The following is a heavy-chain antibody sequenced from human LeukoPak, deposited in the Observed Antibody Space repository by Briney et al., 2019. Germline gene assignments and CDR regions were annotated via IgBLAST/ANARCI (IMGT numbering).Heavy chain of an antibody. CDR1: GDSINSLVL. CDR3: AGLVGRYSSGLYYYYFDY. D-gene: IGHD3-22*01. J-gene: IGHJ4*02. Sequence: PSETLSLTCTVSGDSINSLVLWSWVRQPPGKGLEWIGEMYLSGTTHSNPSVKSRVTISIDKSKNQFFLNLSSVPAADTAVYYCAGLVGRYSSGLYYYYFDYWGQGTLVTVSS. V-gene: IGHV4-4*02. CDR2: MYLSGTT.